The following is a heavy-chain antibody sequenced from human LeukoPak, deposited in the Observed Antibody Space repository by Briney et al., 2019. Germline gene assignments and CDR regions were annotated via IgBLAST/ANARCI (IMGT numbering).Heavy chain of an antibody. Sequence: SETLSLTCTVSGGSISSYYWGWIRQPPGKGLEWIGSIYYSGSTYYNPSLKSRVTISVDTSKNQFSLRLSSVTAADTAVYYCARASHDYGDYSHFDYWGQGTLVTVSS. CDR1: GGSISSYY. CDR2: IYYSGST. D-gene: IGHD4-17*01. J-gene: IGHJ4*02. V-gene: IGHV4-39*07. CDR3: ARASHDYGDYSHFDY.